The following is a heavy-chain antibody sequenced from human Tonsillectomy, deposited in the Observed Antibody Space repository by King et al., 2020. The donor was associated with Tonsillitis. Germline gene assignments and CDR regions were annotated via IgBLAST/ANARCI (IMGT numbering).Heavy chain of an antibody. D-gene: IGHD6-6*01. CDR2: IIHSGGT. CDR1: GGSFSGYY. CDR3: ARGAYSSSSDWYFDL. Sequence: VQLQQWGAGLLKPSETLSLTCAVYGGSFSGYYWNWIRQPPGKGLEWIGEIIHSGGTNYNPSLKSRVTISVDTSKNQFSLKLSSVSAADTAVYYCARGAYSSSSDWYFDLWGRGTLVTVSS. V-gene: IGHV4-34*01. J-gene: IGHJ2*01.